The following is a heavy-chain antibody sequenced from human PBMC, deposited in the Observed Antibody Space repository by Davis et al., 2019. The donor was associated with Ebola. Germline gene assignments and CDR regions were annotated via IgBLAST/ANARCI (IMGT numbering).Heavy chain of an antibody. CDR1: GYRFNSYY. J-gene: IGHJ4*02. Sequence: ASVKVSCKASGYRFNSYYMHWVRQAPGQGLEWMGIINPITGRTSYAKNFQVRVNMTRDTSTSTVYMDLSSLRSEDTAAYFCAREFDGENYYFDYWGPGTPVTVSS. V-gene: IGHV1-46*02. CDR3: AREFDGENYYFDY. D-gene: IGHD3-10*01. CDR2: INPITGRT.